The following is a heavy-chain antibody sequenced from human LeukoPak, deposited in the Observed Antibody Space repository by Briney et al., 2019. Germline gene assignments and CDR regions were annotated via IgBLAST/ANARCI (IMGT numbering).Heavy chain of an antibody. Sequence: PSETLSLTCTVSGGSISSYYWSWIRQPPGKGLEWIGYIYTSGSTNYNPSLKSRVTISVDTSKNQFSLKLSSVTAADTAVYYCAREEYSSSRDYWGQGTLVTVSS. CDR3: AREEYSSSRDY. V-gene: IGHV4-4*09. CDR1: GGSISSYY. J-gene: IGHJ4*02. D-gene: IGHD6-6*01. CDR2: IYTSGST.